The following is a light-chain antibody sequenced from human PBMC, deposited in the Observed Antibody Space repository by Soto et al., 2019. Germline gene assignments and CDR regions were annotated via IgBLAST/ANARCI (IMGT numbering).Light chain of an antibody. V-gene: IGLV4-69*01. J-gene: IGLJ3*02. CDR2: LNSDGSH. Sequence: QPVLTQSPSASASLGASVKLTCTLSSGHSSYAIAWHQQKPEKGPRYLMKLNSDGSHSKGDGIPDSFSGSSSGAERYLPIASLQSEDEADYYCQTWGTGIRVFGGGTKLTVL. CDR3: QTWGTGIRV. CDR1: SGHSSYA.